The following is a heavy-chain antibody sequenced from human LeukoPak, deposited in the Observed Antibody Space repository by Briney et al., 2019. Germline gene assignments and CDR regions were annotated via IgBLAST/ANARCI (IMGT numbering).Heavy chain of an antibody. J-gene: IGHJ4*02. CDR2: INHSGST. D-gene: IGHD5-12*01. V-gene: IGHV4-34*01. Sequence: PSETLSLTCAVYGGSFSGYYWSWIRQPPGKGLEWIVEINHSGSTNYNPSLKSRVTISVDTSKNQFSLKLSSVTAADTAVYYCARGRGGRRYSGYDYELRYWGQGTLVTVSS. CDR3: ARGRGGRRYSGYDYELRY. CDR1: GGSFSGYY.